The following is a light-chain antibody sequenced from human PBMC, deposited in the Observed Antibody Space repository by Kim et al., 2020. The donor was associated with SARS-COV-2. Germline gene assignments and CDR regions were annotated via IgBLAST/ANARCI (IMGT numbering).Light chain of an antibody. J-gene: IGKJ3*01. CDR2: DAS. Sequence: SPGGRASLSCCASLIVSSYLAWYHQQPGQAPRLLIYDASNRATSIPTRFSSGWSGTDFTLTISRLEPEDFAVSYCQQHSSWPEFTFGPGTKLDIK. CDR3: QQHSSWPEFT. CDR1: LIVSSY. V-gene: IGKV3-11*01.